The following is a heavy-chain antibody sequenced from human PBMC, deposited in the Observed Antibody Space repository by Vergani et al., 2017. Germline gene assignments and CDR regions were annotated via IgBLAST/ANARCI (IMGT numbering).Heavy chain of an antibody. CDR1: GFSFTTYA. J-gene: IGHJ4*02. Sequence: EVQLLESGGDLVQPGGSLRLSCAASGFSFTTYAMSWVRQAPGKGLEWVSVIYSGGSTYYADSVKGRFTISRDNSKNTLYLQMNSLRAEDTAVYYCARSLGPRVYWGQGTLVTVSS. CDR2: IYSGGST. V-gene: IGHV3-66*02. CDR3: ARSLGPRVY. D-gene: IGHD1-26*01.